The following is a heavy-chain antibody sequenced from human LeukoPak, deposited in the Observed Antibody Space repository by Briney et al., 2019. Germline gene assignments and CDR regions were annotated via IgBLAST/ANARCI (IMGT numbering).Heavy chain of an antibody. CDR1: GFTFSSYG. D-gene: IGHD3-3*01. Sequence: RGPLRLSCAASGFTFSSYGMHWVRQAPGKGLEWVAVISYDGSNKYYADSVKGRFTISRDNSKNTLYLQMNSLRAEDTAVYYCAKGDRNYDFWSGYYGHWGQGTLVTVSS. CDR2: ISYDGSNK. V-gene: IGHV3-30*18. CDR3: AKGDRNYDFWSGYYGH. J-gene: IGHJ4*02.